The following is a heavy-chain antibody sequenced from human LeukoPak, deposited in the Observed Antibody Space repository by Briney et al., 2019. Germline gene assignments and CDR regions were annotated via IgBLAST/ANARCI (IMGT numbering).Heavy chain of an antibody. J-gene: IGHJ6*03. V-gene: IGHV1-8*01. CDR3: AREGVVVPAEDYYYMNV. Sequence: GASVKVSCKASGYTFTSYDINWVRQATGQGLEWMGWMNPNSGNTAYAQKFQGRVTITRNTSISTAYMELSSLKSEDTAVYYCAREGVVVPAEDYYYMNVWGKGTTVTVSS. CDR1: GYTFTSYD. D-gene: IGHD2-2*01. CDR2: MNPNSGNT.